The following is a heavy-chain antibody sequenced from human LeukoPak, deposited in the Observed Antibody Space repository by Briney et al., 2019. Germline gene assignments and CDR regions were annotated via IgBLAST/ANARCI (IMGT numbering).Heavy chain of an antibody. CDR3: ARRVGTRDWYFDL. CDR2: VYYHGGT. V-gene: IGHV4-61*01. D-gene: IGHD1-14*01. Sequence: PSETLSLTCTVSGGSVSSGSYYWSWIRQPPGKGLEWIGYVYYHGGTNYNPSLKSRVTISVDTSKNQFSLKLTSVTAADTAVYYCARRVGTRDWYFDLWGRGTLVTVSS. CDR1: GGSVSSGSYY. J-gene: IGHJ2*01.